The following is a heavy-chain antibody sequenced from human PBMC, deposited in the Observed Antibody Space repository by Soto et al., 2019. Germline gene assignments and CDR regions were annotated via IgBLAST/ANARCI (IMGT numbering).Heavy chain of an antibody. CDR3: ARAEYSSSSALDY. V-gene: IGHV4-34*01. CDR2: INHSGST. Sequence: KPSETLSLTCAVYGGSFSGYYWSWIRQPPGKGLEWIGEINHSGSTNYNPSLKSRVTISVDTSKNQFSLKLSSVTAADTAVYYCARAEYSSSSALDYWGQGTLVTVSS. D-gene: IGHD6-6*01. J-gene: IGHJ4*02. CDR1: GGSFSGYY.